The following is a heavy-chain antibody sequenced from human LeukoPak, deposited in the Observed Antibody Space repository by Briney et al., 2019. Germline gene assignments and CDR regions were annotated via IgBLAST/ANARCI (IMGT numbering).Heavy chain of an antibody. J-gene: IGHJ3*01. Sequence: KSSETLSLTCAVYGGSFSGYYWSWIRQPPGKGLEWIGEINHSGSTNYNPSLKSRVTISVDTSKNQFSLKLSSVTAADTAVYYCASHSGNFDAFDVWGQGTMVTVSS. CDR3: ASHSGNFDAFDV. D-gene: IGHD1-7*01. V-gene: IGHV4-34*01. CDR2: INHSGST. CDR1: GGSFSGYY.